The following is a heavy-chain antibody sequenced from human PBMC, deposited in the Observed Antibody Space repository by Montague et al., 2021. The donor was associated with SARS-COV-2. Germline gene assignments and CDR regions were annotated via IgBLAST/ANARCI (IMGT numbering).Heavy chain of an antibody. D-gene: IGHD3-10*01. Sequence: SETLSLTCSVSGESMDPYYWSWIRQRPGQEPELMGYIFYSGTTGYNPSLVIRVPISIYIYNYQFSLPLTAMTSAATAVYYFARGQVGFPFWGQGKMVTVSS. V-gene: IGHV4-59*01. CDR1: GESMDPYY. CDR2: IFYSGTT. CDR3: ARGQVGFPF. J-gene: IGHJ4*02.